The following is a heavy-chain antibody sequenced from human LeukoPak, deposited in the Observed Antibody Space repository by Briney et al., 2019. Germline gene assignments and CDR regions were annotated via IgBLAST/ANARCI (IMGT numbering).Heavy chain of an antibody. CDR3: AREEDIAVDHFDY. CDR2: IYHSGST. Sequence: SETLSLTCAVSGYSISTGDYWGWSRQPPGKGLEGIGSIYHSGSTYYNPSLKSRVTISVDTSKNQFSLKLSSVTAADTAVYYCAREEDIAVDHFDYWGQGTLVTVSS. D-gene: IGHD6-19*01. J-gene: IGHJ4*02. V-gene: IGHV4-38-2*02. CDR1: GYSISTGDY.